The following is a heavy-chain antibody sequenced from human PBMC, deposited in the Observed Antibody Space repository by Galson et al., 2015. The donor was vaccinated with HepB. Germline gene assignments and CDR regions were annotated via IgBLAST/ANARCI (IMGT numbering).Heavy chain of an antibody. V-gene: IGHV1-69*01. J-gene: IGHJ4*02. CDR1: GGTFSRYG. D-gene: IGHD6-13*01. Sequence: SCKASGGTFSRYGISWVRQAPGQGLEWMGGIVPLFGTANYAQKFQGRVTITADESTSTAYMALSSLRFEDTAVYYCAREKRQQLAYFDFWGQGTLVSVSS. CDR3: AREKRQQLAYFDF. CDR2: IVPLFGTA.